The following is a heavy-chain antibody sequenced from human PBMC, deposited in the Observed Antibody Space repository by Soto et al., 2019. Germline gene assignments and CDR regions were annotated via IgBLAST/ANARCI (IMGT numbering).Heavy chain of an antibody. CDR3: AKGSGYDYTYYYHCYMDV. CDR2: ISGAGGST. CDR1: GFTFIKYA. J-gene: IGHJ6*03. V-gene: IGHV3-23*01. D-gene: IGHD5-12*01. Sequence: EVQLLESGGGLVQPGGYLRLSCAASGFTFIKYAMSWVRQAPGKGLEWVSSISGAGGSTYYADSVKGRFTISRDNSKNTLYLQVNSLRADDTAVYYCAKGSGYDYTYYYHCYMDVWGKGTTVTVSS.